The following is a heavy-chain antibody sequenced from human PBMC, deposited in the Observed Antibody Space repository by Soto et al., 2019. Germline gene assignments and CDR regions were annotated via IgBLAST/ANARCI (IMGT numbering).Heavy chain of an antibody. CDR3: ARDGPYYYASRMDV. D-gene: IGHD3-10*01. Sequence: EVQLVESGGGLVQPGGSLRLSCPPSGIPASSNYMTWVRQAPGKGLEGVSVLLSGGDTYYANSVKGRFTISRHDSTNTLFLQMNSLTAEDTAVYYCARDGPYYYASRMDVWGQGTTVTVSS. J-gene: IGHJ6*02. CDR2: LLSGGDT. V-gene: IGHV3-53*04. CDR1: GIPASSNY.